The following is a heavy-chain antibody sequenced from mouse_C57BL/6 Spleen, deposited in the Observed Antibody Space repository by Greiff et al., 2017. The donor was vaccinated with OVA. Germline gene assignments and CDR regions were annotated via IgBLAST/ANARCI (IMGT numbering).Heavy chain of an antibody. V-gene: IGHV1-52*01. J-gene: IGHJ3*01. CDR2: IDPSDSET. CDR1: GYTFTSYW. Sequence: QVQLQQPGAELVRPGSSVKLSCKASGYTFTSYWMHWVKQRPIQGLEWIGNIDPSDSETHYNQKFKDKATLTVDKSSSTAYMRRSSLTSEDSAVYCYGLYYDYDCFAYWGQGTLVTVSA. CDR3: GLYYDYDCFAY. D-gene: IGHD2-4*01.